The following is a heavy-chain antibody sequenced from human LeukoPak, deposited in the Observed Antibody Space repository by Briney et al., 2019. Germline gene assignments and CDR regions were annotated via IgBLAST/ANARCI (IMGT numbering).Heavy chain of an antibody. CDR2: ISSSSSYI. CDR3: ARDLIPNTGSGNY. J-gene: IGHJ4*02. V-gene: IGHV3-21*01. D-gene: IGHD2-15*01. Sequence: GGSLRLSCAASGFTFSSYSMNWVRQAPGKGLEWVSSISSSSSYIHYADSVKGRFTISRDNAKNSLYLQMNSLRAEDTAVYYCARDLIPNTGSGNYWGQGTLVTVSS. CDR1: GFTFSSYS.